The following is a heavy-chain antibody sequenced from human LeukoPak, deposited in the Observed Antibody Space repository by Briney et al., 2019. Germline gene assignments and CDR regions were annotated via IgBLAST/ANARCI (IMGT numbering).Heavy chain of an antibody. CDR2: ISGSGGST. CDR1: GFTFSSYA. Sequence: GGSLRLSCAASGFTFSSYAMSWVRQAPGKGLEWVSAISGSGGSTYYADSVKGRFTISRDNSKNTLYLQMNSLRAEDTALYYCAKALSSGYYGIDYWGQGTLVTVSS. CDR3: AKALSSGYYGIDY. D-gene: IGHD3-22*01. J-gene: IGHJ4*02. V-gene: IGHV3-23*01.